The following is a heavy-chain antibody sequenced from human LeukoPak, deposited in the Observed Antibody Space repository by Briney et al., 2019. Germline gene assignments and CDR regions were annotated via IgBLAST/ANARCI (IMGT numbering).Heavy chain of an antibody. V-gene: IGHV3-23*01. D-gene: IGHD2-2*02. J-gene: IGHJ5*02. CDR2: ISASGGST. CDR3: TKALFGVPNTDLNCFDP. Sequence: GGSLRLSCAASGFTFSNYAMSWVRQAPGKGLEWVAGISASGGSTFYADSVKGRFTISRDNSKNAQYLQMNSLRVEDMAVYYCTKALFGVPNTDLNCFDPWGQGTLVIVSS. CDR1: GFTFSNYA.